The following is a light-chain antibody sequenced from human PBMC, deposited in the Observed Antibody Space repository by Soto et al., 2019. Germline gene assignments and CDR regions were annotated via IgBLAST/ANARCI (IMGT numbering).Light chain of an antibody. CDR2: GAS. Sequence: EIVMTQSPATLSVSPGERATLSCRANQSVSSNLAWYQQKPGQAPRLLIYGASTRATGIPARFSGSGSGTEFTLTISSLQSEDFAVYYCQQYNNSPFTFGGGTKVEIK. J-gene: IGKJ4*01. CDR3: QQYNNSPFT. CDR1: QSVSSN. V-gene: IGKV3-15*01.